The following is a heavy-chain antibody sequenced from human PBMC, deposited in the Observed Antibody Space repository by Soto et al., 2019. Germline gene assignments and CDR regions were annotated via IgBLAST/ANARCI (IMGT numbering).Heavy chain of an antibody. CDR3: ARARGRKMVEWLPDSWFDP. CDR2: IYYSGST. J-gene: IGHJ5*02. V-gene: IGHV4-31*03. Sequence: QVQLQESGPGLVKPSQTLSLTCTVSGGSISSGGYYWSWIRQHPGKGLEWIGYIYYSGSTYYNPSLKSRVTISVDTSKNQFSLKLSSVTAADTAVYYCARARGRKMVEWLPDSWFDPWGQGTLVTVSS. CDR1: GGSISSGGYY. D-gene: IGHD3-3*01.